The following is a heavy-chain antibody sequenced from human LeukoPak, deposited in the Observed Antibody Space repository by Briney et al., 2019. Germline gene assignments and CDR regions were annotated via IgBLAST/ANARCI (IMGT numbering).Heavy chain of an antibody. CDR1: GFTFSSYG. D-gene: IGHD6-6*01. J-gene: IGHJ6*03. Sequence: GRSLRLSCAASGFTFSSYGVHGVRQAPGEGLERVAVMWCDGSNKYCADSVKGRFTISRDNSKTTLYLQRNSLRPEDTSVDYWAKSEARRFRYMDVWGKGTTVTVSS. V-gene: IGHV3-33*06. CDR3: AKSEARRFRYMDV. CDR2: MWCDGSNK.